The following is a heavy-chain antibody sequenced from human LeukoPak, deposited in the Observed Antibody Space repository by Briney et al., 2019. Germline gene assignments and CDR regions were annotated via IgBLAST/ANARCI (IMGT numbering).Heavy chain of an antibody. V-gene: IGHV3-23*01. Sequence: GGSLRLSCEGSGFPFSSYAMSWVRQAPGKGLEWVSSISGSGGATYYADSVKGRFTISRDNSKNTLFLQMNSLRDEDTAVYFCAKDRRGSITPSLFVDWGRGTLVTVSS. CDR2: ISGSGGAT. CDR1: GFPFSSYA. CDR3: AKDRRGSITPSLFVD. D-gene: IGHD3-3*02. J-gene: IGHJ4*02.